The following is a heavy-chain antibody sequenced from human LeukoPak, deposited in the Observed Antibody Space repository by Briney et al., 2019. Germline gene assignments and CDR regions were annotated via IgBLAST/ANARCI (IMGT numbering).Heavy chain of an antibody. J-gene: IGHJ4*02. CDR2: IYTSGST. CDR1: GGSISSGSYY. CDR3: ARDRGTYCGGDCYSGLFDY. D-gene: IGHD2-21*02. Sequence: SETLSLTCTVSGGSISSGSYYWSWIRQPAGKGLEWIGRIYTSGSTNYNPSLKSRVTISVDTSKNQFSLKLSSVTAADTAVYYCARDRGTYCGGDCYSGLFDYWGQGTLVTVSS. V-gene: IGHV4-61*02.